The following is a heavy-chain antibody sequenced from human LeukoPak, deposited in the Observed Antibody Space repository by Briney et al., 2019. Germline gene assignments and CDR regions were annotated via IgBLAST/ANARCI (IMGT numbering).Heavy chain of an antibody. D-gene: IGHD6-13*01. V-gene: IGHV3-30-3*01. CDR2: ISYDGSNK. J-gene: IGHJ6*02. CDR3: ASPWYSSSWYYYGMDV. CDR1: GFTFSSYA. Sequence: GRSLRLSCAASGFTFSSYAMHWVRQAPGKGLEWVAVISYDGSNKYYADSVKGRFTTSRDNSKNTLYLQMNSLRAEDTAVYYCASPWYSSSWYYYGMDVWGQGTTVTVSS.